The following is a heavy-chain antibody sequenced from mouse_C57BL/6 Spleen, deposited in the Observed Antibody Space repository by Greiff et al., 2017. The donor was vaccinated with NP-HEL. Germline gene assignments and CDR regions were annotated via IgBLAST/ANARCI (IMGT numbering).Heavy chain of an antibody. D-gene: IGHD2-4*01. V-gene: IGHV1-42*01. J-gene: IGHJ3*01. CDR3: ARRGYYDYVWFAY. CDR2: INPSTGGT. CDR1: GYSFTGYY. Sequence: VHVKQSGPELVKPGASVKISCKASGYSFTGYYMNWVKQSPEKSLEWIGEINPSTGGTTYNQKFKAKATLTVDKSSSTAYMQLKSLTSEDSAVYYCARRGYYDYVWFAYWGQGTLVTVSA.